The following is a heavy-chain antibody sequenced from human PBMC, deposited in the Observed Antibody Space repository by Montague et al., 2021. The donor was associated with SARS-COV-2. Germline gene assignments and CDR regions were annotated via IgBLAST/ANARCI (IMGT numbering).Heavy chain of an antibody. CDR1: SGSISNYY. J-gene: IGHJ5*02. CDR3: AREDRWNWFDP. V-gene: IGHV4-59*13. D-gene: IGHD5-24*01. Sequence: SETLSLTCTVASGSISNYYWSWIRQPPGKGLEWIGYVYSSGSTNYNPSLEGRVTMSVDTSKNQFSLKLISVTAADTAVYYCAREDRWNWFDPWGQGTLVIVSS. CDR2: VYSSGST.